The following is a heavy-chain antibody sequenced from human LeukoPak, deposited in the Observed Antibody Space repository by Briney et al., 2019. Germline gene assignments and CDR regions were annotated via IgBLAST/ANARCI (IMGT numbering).Heavy chain of an antibody. CDR2: IIPIFGIA. V-gene: IGHV1-69*04. D-gene: IGHD3-3*01. CDR3: AGNKQYYDFIRYGMDV. Sequence: SVKVSCKASGGTFSSYAISWVRQAPGQGLEWMGRIIPIFGIANYAQKFQGRVTITADKSTSTAYMELSSLRSEDTAVYYCAGNKQYYDFIRYGMDVWSQGTTVTVSS. J-gene: IGHJ6*02. CDR1: GGTFSSYA.